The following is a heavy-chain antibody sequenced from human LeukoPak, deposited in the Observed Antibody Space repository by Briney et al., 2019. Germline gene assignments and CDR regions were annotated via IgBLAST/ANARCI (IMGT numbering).Heavy chain of an antibody. J-gene: IGHJ4*02. V-gene: IGHV3-23*01. D-gene: IGHD6-19*01. CDR3: AKAHLKAAAIAVAGRPFDY. CDR2: ISGSGGST. Sequence: HPGGSLRLSCAASGFTFSSYAMSWVRQAPGKGLEWVSTISGSGGSTYYADSVKGRFTISRDNSKNTLYLQMNSLRAEDTAVYYCAKAHLKAAAIAVAGRPFDYWGQGTLVTVSS. CDR1: GFTFSSYA.